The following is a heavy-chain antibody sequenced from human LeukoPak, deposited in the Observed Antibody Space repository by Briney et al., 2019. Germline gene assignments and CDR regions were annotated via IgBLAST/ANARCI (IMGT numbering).Heavy chain of an antibody. Sequence: GASVKVSCKASGYTFIGYYMHWVRQAPGQGLEWMGWINPNSGGTKYAQKFQGRVTMTRDTSISTAYMELSRLRSDDTAVYYCARDFSEYDILTGVFDHWGQGTLVTVSS. V-gene: IGHV1-2*02. CDR2: INPNSGGT. D-gene: IGHD3-9*01. CDR1: GYTFIGYY. CDR3: ARDFSEYDILTGVFDH. J-gene: IGHJ4*02.